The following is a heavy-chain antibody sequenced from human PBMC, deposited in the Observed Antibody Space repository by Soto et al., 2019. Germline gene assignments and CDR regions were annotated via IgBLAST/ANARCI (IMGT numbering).Heavy chain of an antibody. CDR1: GFTFSSYW. CDR3: ARERIAARYYYYYYGMDV. Sequence: GGSLRLSCAAPGFTFSSYWMSWVRQAPGKGLEWVANIKQDGSEKYYVDSAKGRFTISRDNAKNSLYLQMNSLRAEDTAVYYCARERIAARYYYYYYGMDVWGQGTTVTVSS. D-gene: IGHD6-13*01. V-gene: IGHV3-7*01. J-gene: IGHJ6*02. CDR2: IKQDGSEK.